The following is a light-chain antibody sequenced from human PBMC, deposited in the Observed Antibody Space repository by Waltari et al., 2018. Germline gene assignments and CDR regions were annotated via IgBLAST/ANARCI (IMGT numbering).Light chain of an antibody. CDR1: SSNIGSNP. CDR2: KSF. Sequence: QSILTQPPSASGPPGQRVTFSCSGNSSNIGSNPVNWYQHLPGTAPNLLIYKSFQRHSGVPDRVSGAKSGTSASLAISGLQSEYEADYYCAVWDDSLNGHIFGTGTKVTVL. V-gene: IGLV1-44*01. J-gene: IGLJ1*01. CDR3: AVWDDSLNGHI.